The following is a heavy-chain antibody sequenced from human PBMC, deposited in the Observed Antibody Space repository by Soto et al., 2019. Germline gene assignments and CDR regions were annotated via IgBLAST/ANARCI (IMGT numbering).Heavy chain of an antibody. Sequence: QVQLVESGGGVVQPGRSLRLSCAASGFTFSSYGMHWVRQAPGKGLEWVSVISYDGSNKYYADSVKGRFTISRDNSKNTLYLQMNSLRAEDTAVYYCATDRRPNYYNGMDVWGQGTTVTVSS. J-gene: IGHJ6*02. V-gene: IGHV3-30*03. CDR3: ATDRRPNYYNGMDV. CDR2: ISYDGSNK. CDR1: GFTFSSYG. D-gene: IGHD6-25*01.